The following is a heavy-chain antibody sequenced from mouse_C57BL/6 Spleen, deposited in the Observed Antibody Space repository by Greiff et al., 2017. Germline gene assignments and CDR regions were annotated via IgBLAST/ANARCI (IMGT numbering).Heavy chain of an antibody. J-gene: IGHJ3*01. Sequence: VQLQQPGAELVRPGSSVKLSCKASGYTFTSYWVDWVKQRPGQGLEWIGNIYPSDSETHYNQKFKDKATLTVDKSSSTAYMQLSSLTSEDSAVYYCARKDSNLWFAYWGQGTLVTVSA. CDR3: ARKDSNLWFAY. CDR1: GYTFTSYW. D-gene: IGHD2-5*01. CDR2: IYPSDSET. V-gene: IGHV1-61*01.